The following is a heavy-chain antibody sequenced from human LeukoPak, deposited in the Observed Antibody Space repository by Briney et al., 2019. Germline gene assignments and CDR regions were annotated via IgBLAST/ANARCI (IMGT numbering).Heavy chain of an antibody. V-gene: IGHV3-23*01. J-gene: IGHJ4*02. CDR2: LSGGGGTT. CDR3: ARVLRLYSRTGGFDY. Sequence: GGSLRLSCTASGFTFSTYDMSWVRQAPGKGLEWVLGLSGGGGTTYYADSVKGRFTISRDNSKNTLYLEMNSLRAEDTALYYCARVLRLYSRTGGFDYWGQGTLVTVSS. D-gene: IGHD6-13*01. CDR1: GFTFSTYD.